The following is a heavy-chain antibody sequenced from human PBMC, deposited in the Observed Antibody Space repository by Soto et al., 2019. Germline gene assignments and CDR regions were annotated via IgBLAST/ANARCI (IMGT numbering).Heavy chain of an antibody. J-gene: IGHJ5*02. CDR2: INANTGDT. CDR1: GYTFTDYY. D-gene: IGHD5-18*01. CDR3: ARRRRGYTYCEP. V-gene: IGHV1-2*02. Sequence: QVQLVQSGAEVKKPGASLRVSCKASGYTFTDYYIHWVRQAPAQGLEWMAWINANTGDTSYAQNFQGRVTVTRDTSISTAYMDLSRLRSDDTAVYYCARRRRGYTYCEPWGQRTLVTVS.